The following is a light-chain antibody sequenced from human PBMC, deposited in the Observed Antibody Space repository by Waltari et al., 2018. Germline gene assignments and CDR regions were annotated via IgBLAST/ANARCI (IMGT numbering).Light chain of an antibody. Sequence: QSVLTQPPSVSGTPGQRVTISCSGSSSNIGSNNVIWYQQLPGTAPKLLIYANNRRRSGVPDRVSVSKSGTSAALAISGLQPEDEADYSCAGWDDSLEGWVFGGGTKLTVL. CDR2: ANN. J-gene: IGLJ3*02. CDR1: SSNIGSNN. CDR3: AGWDDSLEGWV. V-gene: IGLV1-44*01.